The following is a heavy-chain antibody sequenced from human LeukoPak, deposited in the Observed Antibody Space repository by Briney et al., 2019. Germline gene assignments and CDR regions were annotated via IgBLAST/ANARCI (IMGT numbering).Heavy chain of an antibody. J-gene: IGHJ3*02. CDR3: ARDQDCSSTSCYTAHAFDI. V-gene: IGHV1-69*05. Sequence: ASVTVSCKASGGTFSSYAISWVRQAPGQGLEWMGGIIPIFGTANYAQKFQGRVTITTDESTSTACMELSSLRSEDTAVYYCARDQDCSSTSCYTAHAFDIWGQGTMVTVSS. D-gene: IGHD2-2*02. CDR1: GGTFSSYA. CDR2: IIPIFGTA.